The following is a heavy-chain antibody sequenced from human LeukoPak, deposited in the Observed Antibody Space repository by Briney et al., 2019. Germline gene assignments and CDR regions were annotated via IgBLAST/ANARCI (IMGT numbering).Heavy chain of an antibody. V-gene: IGHV3-48*04. Sequence: PGGSLRLSCAASGFTFSSYSMNWVRQAPGKGLEWVSYISSNSSTIYYADSVKGRFTISRDNAKNSLYLQMNRLRAEDTAVYYCASLLPDYDFWSGYYSDYYYMDVWGKGTTVTVSS. J-gene: IGHJ6*03. CDR2: ISSNSSTI. D-gene: IGHD3-3*01. CDR1: GFTFSSYS. CDR3: ASLLPDYDFWSGYYSDYYYMDV.